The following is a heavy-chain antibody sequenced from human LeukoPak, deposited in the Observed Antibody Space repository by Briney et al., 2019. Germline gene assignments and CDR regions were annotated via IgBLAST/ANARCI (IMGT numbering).Heavy chain of an antibody. CDR3: AKDTVKVATIRRVPHYMDV. V-gene: IGHV3-21*01. CDR1: GFTFSSYS. D-gene: IGHD5-12*01. Sequence: GRSLRLSCAASGFTFSSYSMNWVRQAPGKGLEWVSSISSSSSYIYYADSVKGRFTISRDDSKNTLFLQMNSLRAEDTAVYYCAKDTVKVATIRRVPHYMDVWGKGTTVTISS. CDR2: ISSSSSYI. J-gene: IGHJ6*03.